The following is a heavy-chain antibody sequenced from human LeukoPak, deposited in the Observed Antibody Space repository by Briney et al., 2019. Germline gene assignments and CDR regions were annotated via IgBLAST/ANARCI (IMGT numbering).Heavy chain of an antibody. D-gene: IGHD5-24*01. CDR3: AKWLLFNRYYYGIDV. CDR2: TYYSGST. Sequence: SETLSLTCTVSGGSISNSNYCWDWIRQPPGKGLEWIGTTYYSGSTYYNPSLKDRVTISVDTSKNQFSLRLSSVNPADTAVYYCAKWLLFNRYYYGIDVWGRGTTVTVSS. J-gene: IGHJ6*02. CDR1: GGSISNSNYC. V-gene: IGHV4-39*01.